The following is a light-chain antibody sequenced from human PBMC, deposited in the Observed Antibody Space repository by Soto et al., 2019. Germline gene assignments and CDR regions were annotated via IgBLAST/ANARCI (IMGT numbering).Light chain of an antibody. J-gene: IGKJ2*01. V-gene: IGKV4-1*01. CDR1: QSVLYSSNKKND. CDR3: QQYYTTPPYT. CDR2: WAS. Sequence: DIVMTQSPDSLAVSLGERATINCKSSQSVLYSSNKKNDLAWYQQKPGQPPKLLIYWASTRESGIPDRFSGSGSGTDFTLTISSLQAEDVAVYYCQQYYTTPPYTFGQGTQLEIK.